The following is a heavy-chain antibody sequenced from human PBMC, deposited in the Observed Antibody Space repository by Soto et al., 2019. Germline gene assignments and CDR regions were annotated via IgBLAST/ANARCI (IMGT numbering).Heavy chain of an antibody. D-gene: IGHD5-12*01. CDR2: IKPSGGST. J-gene: IGHJ4*02. CDR1: GYIFTSYW. Sequence: QVQLEQSGAEVKRPGDSVTVSCKTSGYIFTSYWIHWVRQAPGQGLEWMGLIKPSGGSTTYAQKFQGRVTMTRDTPTSTVYMELRSLQSEDTAVYYCVRVEGYSADERDWGQGTLVTVSS. CDR3: VRVEGYSADERD. V-gene: IGHV1-46*01.